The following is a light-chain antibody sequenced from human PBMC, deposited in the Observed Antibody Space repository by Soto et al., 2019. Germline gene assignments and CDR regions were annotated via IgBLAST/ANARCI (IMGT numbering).Light chain of an antibody. J-gene: IGLJ2*01. CDR1: KLGDKY. CDR2: QDG. Sequence: SYEPTQSPSVSVSPGHTASATCSGDKLGDKYASWYQQKPGQSPVLVIYQDGKRPSGIPERFSGSNSGNTATLTISGTQAMDEADYYCQAWDSSTHVVFGGGTKVTVL. CDR3: QAWDSSTHVV. V-gene: IGLV3-1*01.